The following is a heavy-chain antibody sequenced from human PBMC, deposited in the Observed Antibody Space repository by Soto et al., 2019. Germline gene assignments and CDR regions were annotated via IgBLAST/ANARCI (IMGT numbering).Heavy chain of an antibody. CDR2: ISSSGSTI. D-gene: IGHD3-16*01. V-gene: IGHV3-11*01. J-gene: IGHJ6*03. Sequence: GGSLRLSCAASGFTFSDYYMSWIRQAPGKGLEWVSYISSSGSTIYYADSVKGRFTISRDNAKNSLYLQMNSLRAEDTAVYYCAREGLVDYYYYYYMDVWGTGTTVTVSS. CDR1: GFTFSDYY. CDR3: AREGLVDYYYYYYMDV.